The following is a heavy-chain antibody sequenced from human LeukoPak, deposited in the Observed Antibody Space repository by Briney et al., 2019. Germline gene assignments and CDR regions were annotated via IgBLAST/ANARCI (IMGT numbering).Heavy chain of an antibody. Sequence: SQTLSLTCTVSGGSINSGSYFWSWIRQPAGKGLEWIGRIQASGSTSYNPSLKSRVIISIDTSNNQFSLKLSSVTAADTAVYYCARDGCSSTRCYDYWGQGTLVTVSS. V-gene: IGHV4-61*02. CDR2: IQASGST. CDR3: ARDGCSSTRCYDY. J-gene: IGHJ4*02. D-gene: IGHD2-2*01. CDR1: GGSINSGSYF.